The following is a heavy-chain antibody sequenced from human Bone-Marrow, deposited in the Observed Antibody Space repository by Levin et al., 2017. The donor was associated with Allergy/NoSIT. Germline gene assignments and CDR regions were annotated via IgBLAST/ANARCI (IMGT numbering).Heavy chain of an antibody. V-gene: IGHV3-23*01. J-gene: IGHJ4*02. D-gene: IGHD3-3*02. CDR2: IDATGGHS. CDR1: GFTFYSYA. Sequence: QHGESLKISCAASGFTFYSYALSWVRQAPGKGLEWVSAIDATGGHSYYADSVRGRFTISRDNSKSTLYLQMSGLRAEDAAIYYCTGPYNKHFWRDFHWGQGALVTVSS. CDR3: TGPYNKHFWRDFH.